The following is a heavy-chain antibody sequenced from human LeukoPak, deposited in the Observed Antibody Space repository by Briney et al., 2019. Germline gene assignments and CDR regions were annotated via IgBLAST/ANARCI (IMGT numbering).Heavy chain of an antibody. CDR3: ARGRRYSGSYYYFDY. CDR2: INPSGGST. V-gene: IGHV1-46*01. J-gene: IGHJ4*02. D-gene: IGHD1-26*01. CDR1: GYTFTSYY. Sequence: ASVNVSCKASGYTFTSYYMHRVRQAPGQGLEWMGIINPSGGSTSYAQKFQGRVTMTRDTSTSTVYMELSSLRSEDTAVYYCARGRRYSGSYYYFDYWGQGTLVTVSS.